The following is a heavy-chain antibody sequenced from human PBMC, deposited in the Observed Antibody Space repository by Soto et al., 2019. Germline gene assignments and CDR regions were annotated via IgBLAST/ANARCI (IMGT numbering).Heavy chain of an antibody. CDR3: ARLGGYYQAFDQ. CDR1: GGSINTYY. CDR2: IYYSGST. J-gene: IGHJ4*02. V-gene: IGHV4-59*08. D-gene: IGHD3-22*01. Sequence: QVQLQESGPGLVKPSETLSLTCTVSGGSINTYYWSWFRQPPGKGLEWIGYIYYSGSTTYNPSLKSRVTISVDTSKHQFSLKLNSVTAADTAVYYCARLGGYYQAFDQWGQGSLVTVSS.